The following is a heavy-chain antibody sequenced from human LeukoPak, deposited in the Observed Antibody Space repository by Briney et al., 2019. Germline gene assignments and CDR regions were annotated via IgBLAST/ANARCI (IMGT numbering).Heavy chain of an antibody. J-gene: IGHJ4*02. D-gene: IGHD6-13*01. CDR3: AKGRGSSSYYHFDY. CDR1: GXTFSNYA. CDR2: IIGSGGST. Sequence: GGSLRLSCAASGXTFSNYAMSWVRQAPGKGREWISTIIGSGGSTYYAVSVRGRFTISRDNSKNTLYLQMNSLRAEDTALYYCAKGRGSSSYYHFDYWGQGTLVSVSS. V-gene: IGHV3-23*01.